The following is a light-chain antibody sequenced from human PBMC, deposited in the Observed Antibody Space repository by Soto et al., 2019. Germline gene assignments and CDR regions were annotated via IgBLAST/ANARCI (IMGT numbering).Light chain of an antibody. Sequence: QSALTQPASVSGSPGQSITISCTGTNSAIGTYNYVSWYQQHPGKAPKLKIYEVSNRPSGVSNRFSGSKSGDTGSLTISGLQAEDEADYYCSSYTRRTTVVFGGGTKLTVL. CDR3: SSYTRRTTVV. CDR1: NSAIGTYNY. V-gene: IGLV2-14*01. CDR2: EVS. J-gene: IGLJ2*01.